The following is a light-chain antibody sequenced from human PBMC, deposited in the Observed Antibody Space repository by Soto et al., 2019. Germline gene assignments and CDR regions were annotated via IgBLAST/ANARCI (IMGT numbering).Light chain of an antibody. J-gene: IGLJ1*01. V-gene: IGLV3-21*04. CDR2: YDS. CDR1: NIGDKR. Sequence: ELTQPPSVSVAPEKTATITCGGTNIGDKRVHWYRQKPGQAPVLLISYDSDRPSGIPERFSGSNSGNTATLTISRVEAGDEADYYCQVWDIMTDNYVFGGGTKVTVL. CDR3: QVWDIMTDNYV.